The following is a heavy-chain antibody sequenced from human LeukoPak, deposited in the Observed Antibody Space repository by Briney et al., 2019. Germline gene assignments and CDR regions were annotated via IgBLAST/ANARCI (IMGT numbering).Heavy chain of an antibody. J-gene: IGHJ4*02. V-gene: IGHV3-53*01. CDR1: GFTVSDNY. CDR2: MYSRGDT. D-gene: IGHD6-13*01. CDR3: ARDDPQVAAAGVLAS. Sequence: VGSLRLSCAASGFTVSDNYMSWVRQAPGKGLEWVSVMYSRGDTYYANSVKGRFTFSRDISKNTLYLQMNGLRVEDTAMYYCARDDPQVAAAGVLASWGQGTLVIVSS.